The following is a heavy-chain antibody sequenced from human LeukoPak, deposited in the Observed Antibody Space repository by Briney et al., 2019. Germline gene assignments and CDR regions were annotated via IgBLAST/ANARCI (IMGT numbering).Heavy chain of an antibody. V-gene: IGHV3-23*01. Sequence: GGSLRLSCAASGFTFSSYAMSWVRQAPGKGLEWVSAISGSGGSTYYADSVKGRFTISRDNSKNTLYLQMNSLRAEDTAVYYCAKDLGYGGNHAGGDYFDYWGRGTLVTVSS. CDR3: AKDLGYGGNHAGGDYFDY. D-gene: IGHD4-23*01. J-gene: IGHJ4*02. CDR2: ISGSGGST. CDR1: GFTFSSYA.